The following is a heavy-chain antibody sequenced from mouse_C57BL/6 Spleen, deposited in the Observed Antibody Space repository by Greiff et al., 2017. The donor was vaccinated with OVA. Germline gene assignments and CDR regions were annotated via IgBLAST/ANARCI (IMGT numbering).Heavy chain of an antibody. V-gene: IGHV1-69*01. CDR3: ARSLRYYGSSFAMDY. J-gene: IGHJ4*01. CDR1: GYTFTSYW. Sequence: VQLQQSGAELVMPGASVKLSCKASGYTFTSYWMHWVKQRPGQGLEWIGELDPSDSYTNYNQKFKGKSTLTVDKSSSTAYMQLSSLTSADSAVYYCARSLRYYGSSFAMDYWGQGTSVTVSS. D-gene: IGHD1-1*01. CDR2: LDPSDSYT.